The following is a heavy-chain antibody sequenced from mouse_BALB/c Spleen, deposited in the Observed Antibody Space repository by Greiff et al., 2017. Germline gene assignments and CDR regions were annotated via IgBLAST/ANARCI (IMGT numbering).Heavy chain of an antibody. CDR3: ARRGDYFDY. J-gene: IGHJ2*01. CDR1: GYTFTSYW. CDR2: IYPGDGDT. V-gene: IGHV1-87*01. Sequence: VQVVESGAELARPGASVKLSCKASGYTFTSYWMQWVKQRPGQGLEWIGAIYPGDGDTRYTQKFKGKATLTADKSSSTAYMQLSSLASEDSAVYYCARRGDYFDYWGQGTTLTVSS.